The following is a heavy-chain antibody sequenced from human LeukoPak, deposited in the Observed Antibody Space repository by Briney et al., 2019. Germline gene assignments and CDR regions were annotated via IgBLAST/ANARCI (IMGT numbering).Heavy chain of an antibody. J-gene: IGHJ4*02. CDR3: PKPLLTPGN. CDR2: IFPSGGEI. Sequence: GGSLRLSCAASGFTFSTFAMIWVRQPPGKGLEWVSSIFPSGGEIHYADSVRGRFTISRDNSGHVLYLELNRLRVDDTAFYYCPKPLLTPGNWGPGTLVTVSS. CDR1: GFTFSTFA. D-gene: IGHD4-23*01. V-gene: IGHV3-23*01.